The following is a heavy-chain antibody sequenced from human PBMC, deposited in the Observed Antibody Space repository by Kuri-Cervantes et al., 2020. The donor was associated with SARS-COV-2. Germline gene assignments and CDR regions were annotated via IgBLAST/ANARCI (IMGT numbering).Heavy chain of an antibody. CDR1: GFTFSSYG. CDR3: AKDRGMTTETVDY. Sequence: LSLTCAASGFTFSSYGMHWVRQAPGKGLEWVADISYDGSNKYYADSVKGRFTISRDNTKSSLYLQMNSLRAEDTAVYYSAKDRGMTTETVDYWGQGTLVTVSS. D-gene: IGHD4-17*01. CDR2: ISYDGSNK. J-gene: IGHJ4*02. V-gene: IGHV3-30*18.